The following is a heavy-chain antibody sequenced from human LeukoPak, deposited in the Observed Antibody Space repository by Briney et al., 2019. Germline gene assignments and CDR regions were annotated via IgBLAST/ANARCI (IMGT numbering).Heavy chain of an antibody. CDR1: GFTFSSNA. Sequence: PGGSLRLSCAASGFTFSSNAMSWVRQAPGKGLEWVSAISGSGGGTYYADSVKGRFTISRDNSKNTLYMQMNSLRAEDTAVYYCARTRFLKWFNDYWGQGTLVTVSS. D-gene: IGHD3-3*01. CDR3: ARTRFLKWFNDY. J-gene: IGHJ4*02. CDR2: ISGSGGGT. V-gene: IGHV3-23*01.